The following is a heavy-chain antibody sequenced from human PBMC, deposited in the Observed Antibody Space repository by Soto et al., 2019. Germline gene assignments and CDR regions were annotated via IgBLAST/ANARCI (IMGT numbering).Heavy chain of an antibody. CDR2: ISSSSSTI. Sequence: SLGLSCAASGFTFSSYSMNWVRQAPGKGLEGVSYISSSSSTIYYADSVKGRFTISRDTAENSLYLQMNSLRAEDTAVYYCARGPPSGYCSGGSCDGWFGPWGQGTLVTVSS. J-gene: IGHJ5*02. V-gene: IGHV3-48*01. D-gene: IGHD2-15*01. CDR1: GFTFSSYS. CDR3: ARGPPSGYCSGGSCDGWFGP.